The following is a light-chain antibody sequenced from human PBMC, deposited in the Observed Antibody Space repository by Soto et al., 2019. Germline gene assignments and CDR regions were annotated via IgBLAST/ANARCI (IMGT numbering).Light chain of an antibody. J-gene: IGLJ1*01. CDR3: NSYTTSNTRQIV. CDR1: SSDVGGYNY. CDR2: DVS. V-gene: IGLV2-14*01. Sequence: QSVLTQPASVSGSPGQSITISCTRTSSDVGGYNYVSWYQQHPGKAPKFMIYDVSNRPSGVSTRFSGSKSGNTASLTISGLQAEDEADYYCNSYTTSNTRQIVFGTG.